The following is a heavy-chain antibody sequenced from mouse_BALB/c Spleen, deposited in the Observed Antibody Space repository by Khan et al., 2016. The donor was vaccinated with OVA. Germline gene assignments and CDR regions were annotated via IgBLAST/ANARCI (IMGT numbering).Heavy chain of an antibody. V-gene: IGHV9-3-1*01. CDR3: ARSASYWFFDV. Sequence: QIQLVQSGPELKKPGETVKISCKASGYTFTNYGMNWVKQAPGKGLKWMGWINTYTGEPTYADAFKGRFAFSLETSANTAFLQINHLKNEDTATYFCARSASYWFFDVWGPGTTVTVSS. CDR2: INTYTGEP. D-gene: IGHD6-1*01. J-gene: IGHJ1*01. CDR1: GYTFTNYG.